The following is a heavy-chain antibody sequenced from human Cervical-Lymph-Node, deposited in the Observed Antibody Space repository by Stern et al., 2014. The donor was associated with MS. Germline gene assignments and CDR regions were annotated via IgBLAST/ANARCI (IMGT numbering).Heavy chain of an antibody. CDR1: GAPSVINV. Sequence: VQLVESGAEVKKPGSSVKVSARALGAPSVINVFTWGGRPPEKGLRGWGGTIPIFGKAIYAQKFQGRVTITADESTRAAYMELSSLRSEDTAVYYCARAAYSTSSYNYWGQGTLVTVSA. D-gene: IGHD2/OR15-2a*01. J-gene: IGHJ4*02. V-gene: IGHV1-69*01. CDR3: ARAAYSTSSYNY. CDR2: TIPIFGKA.